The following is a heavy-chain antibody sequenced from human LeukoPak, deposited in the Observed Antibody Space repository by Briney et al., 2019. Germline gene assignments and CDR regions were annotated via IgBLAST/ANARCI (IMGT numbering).Heavy chain of an antibody. D-gene: IGHD3-22*01. CDR1: GGSFSGYY. J-gene: IGHJ4*02. Sequence: SETLSLTCAVYGGSFSGYYWSWIRQPPGKGLEWIGEINHSGSTNYNPSLKSRVTISVDTSKNQFSLKLSSVTAADTAVYYCASGGLGYDSSGYYSTTFDYWGQGTLVTVSS. V-gene: IGHV4-34*01. CDR3: ASGGLGYDSSGYYSTTFDY. CDR2: INHSGST.